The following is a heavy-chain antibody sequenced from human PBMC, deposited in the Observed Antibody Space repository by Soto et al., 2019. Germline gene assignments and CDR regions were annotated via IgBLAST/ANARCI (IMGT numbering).Heavy chain of an antibody. CDR2: ISGSGGCT. J-gene: IGHJ4*02. CDR1: GFTFSSYA. V-gene: IGHV3-23*01. CDR3: AKDGGYSYGFPISY. D-gene: IGHD5-18*01. Sequence: GGSLRLSCAASGFTFSSYAMSWVRQAPGKGLEWVSAISGSGGCTYYADSVKGRFTISRDNSKNTLYLQMNSLRAEDTAVYYCAKDGGYSYGFPISYWGQGTLVTVSS.